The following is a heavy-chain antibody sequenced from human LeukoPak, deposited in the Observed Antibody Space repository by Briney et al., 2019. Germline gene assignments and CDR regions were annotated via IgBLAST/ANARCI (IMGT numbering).Heavy chain of an antibody. D-gene: IGHD6-13*01. V-gene: IGHV1-2*02. CDR2: INPNSGGT. CDR1: GYTFTGYY. Sequence: ASVKVSCKASGYTFTGYYMYWVRQAPGQGLEWMGWINPNSGGTNYEQKFQGRVTMTRDTSISTAYMELSRLRSDDTAVYYCARDGIAAAEPGADYWGQGTLVTVSS. J-gene: IGHJ4*02. CDR3: ARDGIAAAEPGADY.